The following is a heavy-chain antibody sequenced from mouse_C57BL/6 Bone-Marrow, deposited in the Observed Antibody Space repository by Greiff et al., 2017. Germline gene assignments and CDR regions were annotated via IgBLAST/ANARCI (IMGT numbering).Heavy chain of an antibody. CDR1: GYTFTDYN. Sequence: VQLQQPGPELVKPGASVKLSCKASGYTFTDYNMHWVKQSHGKSLEWIGYINPNNGGTSSNQKLKGKATLPVNKSSSTAYMELRSLTSEVSAVYYGARRKENYGSSPWFAYWGQGTLVTVSA. V-gene: IGHV1-22*01. CDR3: ARRKENYGSSPWFAY. CDR2: INPNNGGT. D-gene: IGHD1-1*01. J-gene: IGHJ3*01.